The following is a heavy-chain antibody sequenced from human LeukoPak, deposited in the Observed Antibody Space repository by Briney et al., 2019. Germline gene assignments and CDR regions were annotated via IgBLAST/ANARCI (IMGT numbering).Heavy chain of an antibody. V-gene: IGHV3-11*04. Sequence: GGSLRLSCAASGFTFSDYYMSWVRQAPGKGLEWVSYISSSGSTIYYADSVKGRFTTSMDNAKNSLYLQMNSLRAEDTAVYYCARSRPSRYCSGGSCTHHAFDIWGQGTMVTVSS. D-gene: IGHD2-15*01. CDR1: GFTFSDYY. CDR3: ARSRPSRYCSGGSCTHHAFDI. J-gene: IGHJ3*02. CDR2: ISSSGSTI.